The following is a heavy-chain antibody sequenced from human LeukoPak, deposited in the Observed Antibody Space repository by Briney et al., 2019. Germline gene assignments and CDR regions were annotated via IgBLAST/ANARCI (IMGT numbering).Heavy chain of an antibody. D-gene: IGHD4-17*01. Sequence: SCKASGYTFTSYAMNWVRQAPGKGLEWVSYISSSGSTIYYADSVKGRFTISRDNAKNSLYLQMNSLRAEDTAVYYCARGQADYGDYVLDWGQGTLVTVSS. CDR1: GYTFTSYA. J-gene: IGHJ4*02. CDR2: ISSSGSTI. V-gene: IGHV3-48*03. CDR3: ARGQADYGDYVLD.